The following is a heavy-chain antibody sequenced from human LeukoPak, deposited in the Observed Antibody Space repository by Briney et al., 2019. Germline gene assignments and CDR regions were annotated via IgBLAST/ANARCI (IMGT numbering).Heavy chain of an antibody. CDR2: ISDSGGST. CDR1: GFTFSSYE. D-gene: IGHD1-26*01. Sequence: GGSLRLSCAASGFTFSSYEMNWVRQAPGEGLEWVSVISDSGGSTYYADSVKGRFTISRDNSKNTLYLQMNSLGAEDTAVYYCAKDSSRVSGNYDYFDYWGQGALVTVSS. CDR3: AKDSSRVSGNYDYFDY. J-gene: IGHJ4*02. V-gene: IGHV3-23*01.